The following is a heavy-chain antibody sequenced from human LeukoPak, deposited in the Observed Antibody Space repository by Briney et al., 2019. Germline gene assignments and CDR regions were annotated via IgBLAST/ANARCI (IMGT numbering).Heavy chain of an antibody. Sequence: SVKVSCKASGGTFGNDAIGWVRQAPGQGLEWVGRIIPMFGTTNYAQKFQDRVTFTTDESTSTAYMELSSLRSEDTAVYYCARERKWLQPYFDYWGQGTLVTVSS. V-gene: IGHV1-69*05. CDR1: GGTFGNDA. CDR2: IIPMFGTT. J-gene: IGHJ4*02. CDR3: ARERKWLQPYFDY. D-gene: IGHD5-12*01.